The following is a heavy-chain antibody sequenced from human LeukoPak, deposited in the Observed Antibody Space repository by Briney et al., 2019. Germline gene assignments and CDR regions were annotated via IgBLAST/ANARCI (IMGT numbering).Heavy chain of an antibody. J-gene: IGHJ4*02. CDR1: GGSFSTNT. CDR3: ARLDNWGPLGDY. D-gene: IGHD7-27*01. V-gene: IGHV1-69*13. Sequence: GASVKVSCKASGGSFSTNTLSWVRQAPGQGLEWMGGIIANVGTPNYAQKFQDRVTVTADESTRTLYLVVDSLRSDDTAVYYCARLDNWGPLGDYWGQGTLVTVSS. CDR2: IIANVGTP.